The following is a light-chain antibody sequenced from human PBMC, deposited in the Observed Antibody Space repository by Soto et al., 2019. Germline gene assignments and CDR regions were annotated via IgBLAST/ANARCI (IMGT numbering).Light chain of an antibody. CDR2: DVS. CDR1: SSDVGGYNY. Sequence: QSALTQPASVSGSPGQSITISCTGSSSDVGGYNYVAWYQQHPGQAPRLMIYDVSNRPSGVSNRFSASKSGNTASLTISGLQAEDEADSYCSSYTTSSTLVFGGGTKLTVL. J-gene: IGLJ2*01. CDR3: SSYTTSSTLV. V-gene: IGLV2-14*03.